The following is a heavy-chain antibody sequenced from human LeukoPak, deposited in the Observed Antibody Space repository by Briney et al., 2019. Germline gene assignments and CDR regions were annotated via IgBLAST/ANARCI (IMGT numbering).Heavy chain of an antibody. CDR3: ARDFYGDYGFDF. D-gene: IGHD4-17*01. CDR2: ISSSSRTI. V-gene: IGHV3-48*02. J-gene: IGHJ4*02. Sequence: GGSLRLSCAASGFTFSSHSMNWVRQAPGKGLEWVSYISSSSRTIYYTDSVKGRFTISRDNAQNSLYLQMNSLRDDDTAVYYCARDFYGDYGFDFWGQGTLVTVSS. CDR1: GFTFSSHS.